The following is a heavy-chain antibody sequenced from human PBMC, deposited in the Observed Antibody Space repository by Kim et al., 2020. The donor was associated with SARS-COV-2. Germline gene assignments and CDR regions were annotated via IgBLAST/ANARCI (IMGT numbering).Heavy chain of an antibody. CDR3: ARKGTSEKTLPFDP. CDR2: INPNSGGT. Sequence: ASVKVSCKASGYTLTDHYMHWVRQAPGQGLEWMGWINPNSGGTKYAENFQGRVTMTRDTSISTVYMELSGLTSDDTAVYYCARKGTSEKTLPFDPWGQGTLVTVSS. V-gene: IGHV1-2*02. D-gene: IGHD1-1*01. CDR1: GYTLTDHY. J-gene: IGHJ5*02.